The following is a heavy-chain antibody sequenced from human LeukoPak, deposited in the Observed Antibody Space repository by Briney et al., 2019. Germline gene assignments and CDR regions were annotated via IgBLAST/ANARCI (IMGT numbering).Heavy chain of an antibody. D-gene: IGHD1-1*01. V-gene: IGHV3-43D*03. CDR3: AKDIGVERRFEGSVQPNWFDP. J-gene: IGHJ5*02. Sequence: GGSLRLSCAASGLTFDDYAMYWVRQAPGKGLEWVSHIRWDGGSTYYADSVKGRFTISRDNSKNSLYLQMNSLRAEDTALYYCAKDIGVERRFEGSVQPNWFDPWGQGTLVTVSS. CDR1: GLTFDDYA. CDR2: IRWDGGST.